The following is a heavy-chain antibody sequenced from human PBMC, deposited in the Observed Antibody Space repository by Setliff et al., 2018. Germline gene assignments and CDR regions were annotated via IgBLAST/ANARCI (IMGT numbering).Heavy chain of an antibody. J-gene: IGHJ4*02. CDR1: GGSISSSSYY. CDR3: ARRATYDY. CDR2: IYXSGSX. Sequence: ETLSLTCTVSGGSISSSSYYWGWIRQPPGKGLEWIGSIYXSGSXXNNPSLKSRVTISVDTSKNQFSLKLSSVTAADTAVYYCARRATYDYWGQGTLVTVSS. V-gene: IGHV4-39*07.